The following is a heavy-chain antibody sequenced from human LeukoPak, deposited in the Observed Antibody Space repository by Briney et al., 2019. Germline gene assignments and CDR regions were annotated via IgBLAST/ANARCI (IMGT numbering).Heavy chain of an antibody. V-gene: IGHV3-66*01. CDR3: ARDPPAVAANTYG. CDR1: GFTVSNNY. D-gene: IGHD6-6*01. CDR2: IYSGGGT. Sequence: GGSLRLTCAASGFTVSNNYMMWVRQAPGKGLEWVSLIYSGGGTYYADAVKGRFTISRDGSKNMSYLQMDSLRAEDTAIYYCARDPPAVAANTYGWGQGTLVTVSS. J-gene: IGHJ4*02.